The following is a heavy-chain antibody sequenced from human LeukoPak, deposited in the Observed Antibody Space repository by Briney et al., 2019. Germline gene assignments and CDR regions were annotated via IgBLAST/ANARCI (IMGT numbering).Heavy chain of an antibody. Sequence: SETLSLTCTVSVGSISSSGFFWAWIRQPPGKGLEWIGSMSYSGSNTYYNSSLKSRVTMSVDTSKNQFSLKLSSVTAADTAVYYCARESTMVPGGMDVWGQGTTVTVSS. CDR1: VGSISSSGFF. D-gene: IGHD3-10*01. CDR3: ARESTMVPGGMDV. CDR2: MSYSGSNT. V-gene: IGHV4-39*07. J-gene: IGHJ6*02.